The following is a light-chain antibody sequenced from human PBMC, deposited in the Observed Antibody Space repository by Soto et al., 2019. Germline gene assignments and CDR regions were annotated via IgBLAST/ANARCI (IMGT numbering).Light chain of an antibody. CDR2: EGS. Sequence: QSALTQPASVSGSPGQSITISCTGTSSDVGSYNLVSWYQQHPGKAPKLMIYEGSKRPSGVSNRFSGSKSGNTASLTISGLQAEDEADYYCCSYAGSLVFGGGTKLIVL. V-gene: IGLV2-23*01. CDR3: CSYAGSLV. J-gene: IGLJ2*01. CDR1: SSDVGSYNL.